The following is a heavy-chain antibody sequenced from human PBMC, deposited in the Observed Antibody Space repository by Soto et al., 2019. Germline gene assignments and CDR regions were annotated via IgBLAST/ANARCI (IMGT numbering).Heavy chain of an antibody. CDR3: AREQGSLRFKHPSNYVGMEV. J-gene: IGHJ6*02. D-gene: IGHD3-10*02. CDR1: GGSISSYY. V-gene: IGHV4-59*01. CDR2: IYYSGST. Sequence: PSATLSLTCTVSGGSISSYYWSWIRQPPGKGLEWIGYIYYSGSTNYNPSLKRRVTISVDTSKNQFSLKLSSVTAADTAVYYCAREQGSLRFKHPSNYVGMEVWGQGTTVT.